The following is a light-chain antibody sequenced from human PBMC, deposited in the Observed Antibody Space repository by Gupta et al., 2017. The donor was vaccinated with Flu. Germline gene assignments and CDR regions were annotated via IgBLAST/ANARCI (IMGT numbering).Light chain of an antibody. CDR2: GAS. V-gene: IGKV1-39*01. J-gene: IGKJ2*01. CDR3: QHRVSTPTN. CDR1: QTVNNY. Sequence: DIQMTQFPPSLSASVGDRVTITCRTGQTVNNYLNWYQQKPGKAPELLIYGASTLQRGVPPRISGSGSGTDFTLTINRLQPEDSATYYCQHRVSTPTNFGQGTKLEIK.